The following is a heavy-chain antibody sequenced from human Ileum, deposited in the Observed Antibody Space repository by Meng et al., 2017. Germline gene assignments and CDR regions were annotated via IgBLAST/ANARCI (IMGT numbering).Heavy chain of an antibody. D-gene: IGHD6-13*01. J-gene: IGHJ4*02. V-gene: IGHV3-73*02. CDR2: IRSKANNYAT. Sequence: EVQLVESGGGLVQPGGSLKLSCAASGFSFSDPSMHWVRQASGKGLEWVGHIRSKANNYATAYAASVKGRFTISRDESKNTAYLQMSSLKTEDTAVYYCTRLYSAGWGQGTLVTVSS. CDR3: TRLYSAG. CDR1: GFSFSDPS.